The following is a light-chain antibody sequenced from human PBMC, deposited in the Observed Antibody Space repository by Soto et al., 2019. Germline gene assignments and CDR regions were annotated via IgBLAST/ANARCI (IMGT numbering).Light chain of an antibody. CDR3: CSYAGSSTSRV. Sequence: QSALTQPASVSGSPGQSITISCTGTSSDVGSYNLVSWYQQHPGKAPKLMIYEGSKRPSGVSNRFSGSKSGNTASLTISGLPAEDAADYYCCSYAGSSTSRVFGGGTKLTVL. J-gene: IGLJ2*01. V-gene: IGLV2-23*01. CDR1: SSDVGSYNL. CDR2: EGS.